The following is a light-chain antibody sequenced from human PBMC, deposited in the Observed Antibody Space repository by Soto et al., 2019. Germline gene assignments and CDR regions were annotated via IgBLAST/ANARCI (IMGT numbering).Light chain of an antibody. CDR2: GVS. CDR1: QSLSNN. J-gene: IGKJ4*01. CDR3: QQYNKWPPLT. Sequence: EIAMTQSPATLSVSPGERATLSCRASQSLSNNLAWYQQKPGQAPRLLIYGVSTRATGIPARFSGSGSGTEFTLTISSLQSEDFAVYYCQQYNKWPPLTFGGGTKVEI. V-gene: IGKV3-15*01.